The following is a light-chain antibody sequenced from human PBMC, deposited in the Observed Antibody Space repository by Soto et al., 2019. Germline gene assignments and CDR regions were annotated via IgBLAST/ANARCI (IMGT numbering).Light chain of an antibody. CDR1: SSNIGADDD. J-gene: IGLJ2*01. CDR2: GNN. Sequence: QSVLTQPPSVSGARGQRVTISCTGSSSNIGADDDVHWYQQVPGTAPKLLIYGNNNRPSGVPDRFSGSKSGTSASLAITGLQAEDEADYYCQSYDTSLSGSVFGGGTKVTVL. V-gene: IGLV1-40*01. CDR3: QSYDTSLSGSV.